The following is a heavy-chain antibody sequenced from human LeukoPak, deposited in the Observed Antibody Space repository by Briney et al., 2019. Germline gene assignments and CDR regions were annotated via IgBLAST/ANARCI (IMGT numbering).Heavy chain of an antibody. V-gene: IGHV1-46*01. Sequence: ASVKVSCKASGYAFTRYGISWVRQAPGQGLEWMGIINPSGGSTSYAQKFQGRVTMTRDTSTSTVYMELSSLRSEDTAVYHCASCDHVILAAGCDYWGQGTLVTVSS. D-gene: IGHD6-13*01. CDR2: INPSGGST. J-gene: IGHJ4*02. CDR1: GYAFTRYG. CDR3: ASCDHVILAAGCDY.